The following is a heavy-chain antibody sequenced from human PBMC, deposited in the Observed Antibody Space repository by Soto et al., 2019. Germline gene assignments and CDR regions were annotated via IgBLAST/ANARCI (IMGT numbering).Heavy chain of an antibody. J-gene: IGHJ4*02. CDR3: ARDRRRSPTVVTPGYFFDY. CDR2: IYYSGST. V-gene: IGHV4-31*03. CDR1: GGSISSGGYY. D-gene: IGHD4-17*01. Sequence: QVQLQESGPGLVKPSQTLSLTCTVSGGSISSGGYYWSWIRQHPGKGLEWIGYIYYSGSTYYNPSLKSRVTILVDTSKNQFSPKLSSVTAADTAVYYCARDRRRSPTVVTPGYFFDYWGQGTLVTVSS.